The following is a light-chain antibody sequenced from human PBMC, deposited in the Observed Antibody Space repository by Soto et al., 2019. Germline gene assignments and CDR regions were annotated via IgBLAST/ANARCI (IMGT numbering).Light chain of an antibody. Sequence: DIQMTQSPSSLSASVGDTVSITCRASQDITSYLNWYQQKPGKAPNLLIYAASGLQSGVPSRFSGKTSGTEFTLTISGLQREDFATYFCQQSYSTPWTFGQGTKVEMK. CDR1: QDITSY. V-gene: IGKV1-39*01. CDR2: AAS. CDR3: QQSYSTPWT. J-gene: IGKJ1*01.